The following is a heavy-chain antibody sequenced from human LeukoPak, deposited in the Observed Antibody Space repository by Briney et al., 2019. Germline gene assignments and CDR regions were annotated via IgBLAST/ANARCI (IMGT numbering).Heavy chain of an antibody. J-gene: IGHJ6*02. D-gene: IGHD6-13*01. Sequence: SETLSLTCTVSGGSISSYYWSWIRQPPGKGLEWIGYIYYSGSTNYNPSLKSRVTISVDTSKNQFSPKLSSVTAADTAVYYCARDSNPGYSSSWYYYGMDVWGQGTTVTVSS. V-gene: IGHV4-59*01. CDR2: IYYSGST. CDR3: ARDSNPGYSSSWYYYGMDV. CDR1: GGSISSYY.